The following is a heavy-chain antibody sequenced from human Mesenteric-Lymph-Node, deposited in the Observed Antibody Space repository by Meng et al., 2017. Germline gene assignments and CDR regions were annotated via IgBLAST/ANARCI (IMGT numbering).Heavy chain of an antibody. CDR3: ARDLEGQDYYDSSGYTPSYYFDY. CDR1: GFTFSSYA. CDR2: ISGSGGST. Sequence: GESLKISCAASGFTFSSYAMSWVRQAPGKGLEWVSAISGSGGSTYYADSVKGRFTISRDNSKNTLYLQMNSLRAEDTAVYYCARDLEGQDYYDSSGYTPSYYFDYWGQGTLVTVSS. V-gene: IGHV3-23*01. D-gene: IGHD3-22*01. J-gene: IGHJ4*02.